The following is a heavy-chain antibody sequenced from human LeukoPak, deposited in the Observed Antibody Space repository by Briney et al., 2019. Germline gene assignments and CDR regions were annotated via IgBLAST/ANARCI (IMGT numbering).Heavy chain of an antibody. V-gene: IGHV3-23*01. CDR1: GFTFNTYA. J-gene: IGHJ6*02. D-gene: IGHD2-21*01. Sequence: PGGSLRLSCAASGFTFNTYAMSWVRQAPGKGLEWVSGVSGSGGNTYYTDSVKGLFTISRDNSKNTLYLEMNSLRAEDTAVYYCARDRCGDICFYGLDVWGQGTTVSVSS. CDR2: VSGSGGNT. CDR3: ARDRCGDICFYGLDV.